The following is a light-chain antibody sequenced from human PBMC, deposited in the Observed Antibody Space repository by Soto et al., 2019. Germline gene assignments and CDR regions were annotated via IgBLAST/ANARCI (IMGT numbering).Light chain of an antibody. Sequence: DIQMTQSPSPLSASVGDRVTIPCRASQSISSWLACYQQKPGKAPKLLVYDASSLESGVPSRFGGSGSGTEFTLTISSLQPDDFATYYCQQYNSYPLTFGGGTKVDIK. V-gene: IGKV1-5*01. CDR3: QQYNSYPLT. CDR1: QSISSW. J-gene: IGKJ4*01. CDR2: DAS.